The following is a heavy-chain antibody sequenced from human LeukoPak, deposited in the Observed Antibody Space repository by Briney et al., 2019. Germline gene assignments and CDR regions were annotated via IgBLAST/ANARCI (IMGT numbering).Heavy chain of an antibody. V-gene: IGHV3-48*01. CDR3: AKDGNCGDDCN. CDR2: ISSSSSTI. J-gene: IGHJ4*02. CDR1: GFTFSSYN. D-gene: IGHD2-21*01. Sequence: QTGGSLRLSCAASGFTFSSYNMNWVRQAPGKGLEWVSYISSSSSTIYYADSVKGRFTISRDTPKNMLYLQMNSLTPEDTAIYYCAKDGNCGDDCNWGQGTLVTVSS.